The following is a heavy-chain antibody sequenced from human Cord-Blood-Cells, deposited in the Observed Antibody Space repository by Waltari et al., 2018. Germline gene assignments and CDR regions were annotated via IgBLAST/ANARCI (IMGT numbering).Heavy chain of an antibody. CDR2: IRSDVSNK. J-gene: IGHJ4*02. CDR1: GFTFSSYG. Sequence: QVQLVESGGGVVQPGGSLRLSCAASGFTFSSYGLHWVRQAPGKGLEWVAFIRSDVSNKYYADCVKSRFTISRDNSKNTLYLQMNSLRAEATAVYYCAKEGCSGGSCYSDYWGQGTLVTVSS. CDR3: AKEGCSGGSCYSDY. D-gene: IGHD2-15*01. V-gene: IGHV3-30*02.